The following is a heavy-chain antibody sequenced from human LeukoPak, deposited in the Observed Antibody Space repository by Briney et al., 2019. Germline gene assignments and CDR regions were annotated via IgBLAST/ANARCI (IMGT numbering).Heavy chain of an antibody. CDR2: IIPIFGTA. V-gene: IGHV1-69*13. D-gene: IGHD6-13*01. CDR1: GGTFSSYA. Sequence: ASVKVSCKASGGTFSSYAISWLRQAPGQGLEWMGGIIPIFGTANYAQKFQGRVTITADESTSTAYMELSSLRSEDTAVYYCARPPLYSSSWYQEEYYFDYWGQGTLVTVSS. J-gene: IGHJ4*02. CDR3: ARPPLYSSSWYQEEYYFDY.